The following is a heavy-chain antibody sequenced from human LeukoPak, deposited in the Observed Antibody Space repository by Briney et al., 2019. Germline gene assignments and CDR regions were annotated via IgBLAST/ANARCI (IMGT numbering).Heavy chain of an antibody. CDR3: ARMHYDSSGYFDY. J-gene: IGHJ4*02. V-gene: IGHV3-21*01. Sequence: GGSLRLSCAASGFTLSSYSMNWVRQAPGKGLEWVSSISSSSSYMYYADSVKGRFTISRDNAKNSLYLQMNSLRAEDTAVYYCARMHYDSSGYFDYWGQGTLVTVSS. CDR2: ISSSSSYM. CDR1: GFTLSSYS. D-gene: IGHD3-22*01.